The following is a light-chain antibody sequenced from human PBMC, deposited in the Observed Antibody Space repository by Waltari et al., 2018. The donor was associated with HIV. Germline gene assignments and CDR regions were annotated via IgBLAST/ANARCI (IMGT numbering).Light chain of an antibody. CDR2: RNK. Sequence: QSVLTQQPSASGTPGQRVTISCSGSSSNIGSNYVYWYQQLPGTAPKLLIYRNKQRPSGVPDRFSGSKSGTSAALAISGLRSEDEADYYCAAWDGSLSVVVFGGGTKLTVL. J-gene: IGLJ2*01. V-gene: IGLV1-47*01. CDR1: SSNIGSNY. CDR3: AAWDGSLSVVV.